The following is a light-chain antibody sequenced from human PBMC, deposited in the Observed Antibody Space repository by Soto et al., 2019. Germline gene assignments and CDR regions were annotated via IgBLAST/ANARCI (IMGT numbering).Light chain of an antibody. CDR1: SSDVGNYDL. J-gene: IGLJ2*01. V-gene: IGLV2-23*01. Sequence: QSVLTQPASVSGSPGQSITISCTGTSSDVGNYDLVSWYQQHPGQAPKLLIYEASERPSGVSNRFSGSKSGNTASLAISGLQTEDEADYYCCSYAGSFAYVVFGGGTKVTVL. CDR3: CSYAGSFAYVV. CDR2: EAS.